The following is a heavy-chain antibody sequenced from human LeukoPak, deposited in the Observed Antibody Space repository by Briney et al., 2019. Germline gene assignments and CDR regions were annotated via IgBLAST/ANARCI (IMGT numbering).Heavy chain of an antibody. J-gene: IGHJ4*02. D-gene: IGHD6-25*01. CDR1: GGSISSSSYY. V-gene: IGHV4-39*01. Sequence: KPSETLSLTCTVSGGSISSSSYYWGWIRQPPGKGLEWIGSIYYSGSTYYNPSLKSRVTISVDTSRNQFSLRLTSVTAADRAIYYCARHPPSIIEAALDYWGQGTLVTVSS. CDR2: IYYSGST. CDR3: ARHPPSIIEAALDY.